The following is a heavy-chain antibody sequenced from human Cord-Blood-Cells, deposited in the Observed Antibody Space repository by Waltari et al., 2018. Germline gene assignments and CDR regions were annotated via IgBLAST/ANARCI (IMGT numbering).Heavy chain of an antibody. CDR3: ARTVVTSDMYYFDY. Sequence: QVQLVQSGAEVKKPGASVKVSCTASGYTITRYDINWVRQATGQGLEWMGWMNPNSGNTGYAQKFQGRVTMTRNTSISTAYMELSSLRSEDTAVYYCARTVVTSDMYYFDYWGQGTLVTVSS. D-gene: IGHD2-2*01. J-gene: IGHJ4*02. CDR2: MNPNSGNT. V-gene: IGHV1-8*01. CDR1: GYTITRYD.